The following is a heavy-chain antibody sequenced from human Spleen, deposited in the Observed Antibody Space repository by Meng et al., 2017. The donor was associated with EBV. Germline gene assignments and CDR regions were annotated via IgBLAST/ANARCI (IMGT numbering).Heavy chain of an antibody. CDR1: GISLSTSGVG. V-gene: IGHV2-5*01. CDR2: IYWNDDK. J-gene: IGHJ5*02. CDR3: ALDLYDSNGNWFDP. Sequence: QITLKESGPTLVKPTQTLTLTCSVSGISLSTSGVGVGWIRQPPGKALEWLALIYWNDDKRYSPSLKTRLTLTKDTSKNQVVLTMTNMNPVDTATYFYALDLYDSNGNWFDPWGQGTLVTVSS. D-gene: IGHD2-8*01.